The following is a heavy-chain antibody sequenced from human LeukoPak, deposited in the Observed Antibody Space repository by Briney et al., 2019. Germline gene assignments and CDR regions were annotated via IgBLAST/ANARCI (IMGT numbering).Heavy chain of an antibody. Sequence: SVKVSCKASGGTFSSYTISWVPQAPGQGLEWMGRIIPILGIANYAQKFQGRVTITADKSTSTAYMELSSLRFEDTAVYYCARVVRYSSSWEDYWGRGTLVTVSS. CDR2: IIPILGIA. J-gene: IGHJ4*02. CDR3: ARVVRYSSSWEDY. CDR1: GGTFSSYT. V-gene: IGHV1-69*02. D-gene: IGHD6-13*01.